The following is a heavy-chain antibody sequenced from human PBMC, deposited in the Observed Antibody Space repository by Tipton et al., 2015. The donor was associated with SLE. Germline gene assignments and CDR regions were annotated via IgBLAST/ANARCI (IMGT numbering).Heavy chain of an antibody. J-gene: IGHJ3*02. Sequence: TLSLTCTVSGGFISRGGYYWSGIRQHPGKGLEWIWYIYYSGSTYYNPSLKSRVTISVETSKNQFSLKLSSVTAADTAVYYCARDLYYDSTLDIWGQGTMVTVSS. CDR1: GGFISRGGYY. CDR2: IYYSGST. CDR3: ARDLYYDSTLDI. D-gene: IGHD3-22*01. V-gene: IGHV4-31*03.